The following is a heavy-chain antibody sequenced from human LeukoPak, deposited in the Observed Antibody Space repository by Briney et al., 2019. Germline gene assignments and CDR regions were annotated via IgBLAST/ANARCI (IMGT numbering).Heavy chain of an antibody. CDR3: ARGPPGHYYGSGRSLGY. Sequence: PSETLSLTCAVYGGSFSGYYWSWIRQPPGKGLEWIGEINHSGSTNYNPSPKSRVTISVDTSKNQFSLKLSSVTAADTAVYYCARGPPGHYYGSGRSLGYWGQGTLVTVSS. V-gene: IGHV4-34*01. CDR2: INHSGST. J-gene: IGHJ4*02. CDR1: GGSFSGYY. D-gene: IGHD3-10*01.